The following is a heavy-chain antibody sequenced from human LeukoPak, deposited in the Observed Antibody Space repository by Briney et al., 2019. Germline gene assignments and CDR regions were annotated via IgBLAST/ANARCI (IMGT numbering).Heavy chain of an antibody. CDR1: GLTFSSYA. D-gene: IGHD1-26*01. Sequence: GSLRLSCAASGLTFSSYAMSWVRQAPGKGLDWVSTVSDSGGSTYYADSVKGRFTVSRDNSRDTLYLQMNSLRAEDTAVYYSAKGHSAHGTGFDYWGQGTLVTVSS. CDR2: VSDSGGST. V-gene: IGHV3-23*01. CDR3: AKGHSAHGTGFDY. J-gene: IGHJ4*02.